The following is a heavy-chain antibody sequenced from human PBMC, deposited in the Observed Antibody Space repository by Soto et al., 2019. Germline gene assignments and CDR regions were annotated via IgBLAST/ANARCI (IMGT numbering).Heavy chain of an antibody. J-gene: IGHJ5*02. D-gene: IGHD3-3*01. Sequence: SETLSLTCAVYGGSFSGYYWSWIRQPPGKGLERIGEINHSGSTNYNPSLKSRVTISVDTSKNQFFLKLSSVTAADTAVYYCARSFSYDLGSGYLYSGWFDPLGQGTLVTVSS. V-gene: IGHV4-34*01. CDR1: GGSFSGYY. CDR3: ARSFSYDLGSGYLYSGWFDP. CDR2: INHSGST.